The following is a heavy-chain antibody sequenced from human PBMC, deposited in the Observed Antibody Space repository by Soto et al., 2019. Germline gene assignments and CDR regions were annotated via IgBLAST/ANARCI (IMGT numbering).Heavy chain of an antibody. CDR1: GGSISSSSYY. CDR2: IFYSGRT. CDR3: AKHNGNYGSGSWDY. J-gene: IGHJ4*02. D-gene: IGHD3-10*01. Sequence: QLQLQESGPGLVKPSETLSLTCTVSGGSISSSSYYWGWIRQPPGKGLEWIGSIFYSGRTYYNPPLKRRVNISVDTSKNQLSLKLSSVTAADTAVYYCAKHNGNYGSGSWDYWGQGTLVTVSS. V-gene: IGHV4-39*01.